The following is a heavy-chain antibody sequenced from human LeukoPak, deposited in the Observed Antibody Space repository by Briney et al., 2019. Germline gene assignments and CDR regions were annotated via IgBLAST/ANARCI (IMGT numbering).Heavy chain of an antibody. CDR3: ARDADDNNGYKY. J-gene: IGHJ4*02. V-gene: IGHV1-2*06. CDR2: INPNSGGT. D-gene: IGHD3-22*01. CDR1: GYTFTVYY. Sequence: ASVKVSCKASGYTFTVYYINWVRQAPGQGLEWMGRINPNSGGTNFAQKFQGRVTMTRDTSISTAYMELSRLRSDDTAVYYCARDADDNNGYKYWGQGTLVTVSS.